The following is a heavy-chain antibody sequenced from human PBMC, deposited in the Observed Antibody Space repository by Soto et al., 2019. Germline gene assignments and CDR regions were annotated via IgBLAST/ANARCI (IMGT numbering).Heavy chain of an antibody. D-gene: IGHD5-12*01. CDR3: ARGLRDGYRRPLYYYYYGMDV. CDR2: IYHSGST. CDR1: GYSISSGYY. V-gene: IGHV4-38-2*01. Sequence: SETLSLTCAVSGYSISSGYYWGWIRQPPGKGLEWIGSIYHSGSTYYNPSLKSRVTISVDTSKNQFSLKLSSVTAADTAVYYCARGLRDGYRRPLYYYYYGMDVWGQGTTVTVSS. J-gene: IGHJ6*02.